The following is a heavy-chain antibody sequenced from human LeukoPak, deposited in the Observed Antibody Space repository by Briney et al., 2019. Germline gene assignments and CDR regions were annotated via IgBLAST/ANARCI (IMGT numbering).Heavy chain of an antibody. D-gene: IGHD6-13*01. V-gene: IGHV1-69*13. CDR2: IIPIFGTA. CDR1: GGTFSSYA. CDR3: ARGSSSWYENWFDP. Sequence: GASVKVSCKASGGTFSSYAISWVRQAPGQGLEWMGGIIPIFGTANYAQKFQGRVTITANESTSTAYMELSSLRSEDTAVYYCARGSSSWYENWFDPWGQGTPVTVSS. J-gene: IGHJ5*02.